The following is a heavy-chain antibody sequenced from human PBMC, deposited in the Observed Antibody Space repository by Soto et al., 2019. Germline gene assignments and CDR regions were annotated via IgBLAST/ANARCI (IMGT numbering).Heavy chain of an antibody. Sequence: QVQLVQSGAEVKKPGASVKVSCKASGYTFTSYGISWVRQAPGQGLEWMGWISAYNGNTNYAQKLQGRVTMTTETSTSTASMELRSLRSDETAVYYCARDQGSDGSSPPDYWGQGTLVTVSS. J-gene: IGHJ4*02. CDR3: ARDQGSDGSSPPDY. V-gene: IGHV1-18*01. CDR1: GYTFTSYG. D-gene: IGHD3-10*01. CDR2: ISAYNGNT.